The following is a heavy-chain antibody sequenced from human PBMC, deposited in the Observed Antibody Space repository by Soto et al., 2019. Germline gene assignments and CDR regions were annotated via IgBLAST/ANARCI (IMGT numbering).Heavy chain of an antibody. Sequence: QVQLQESGPGLVKPSGTLSLICAVSGDSIRSDKWWSWVRQPPGKGLEWIGEIYHSGSTKYNPSLKSRVTLSVDKSKNQFSLNVISVTDADTAFYYCARGETQQQRDYWGQGTLVTVSS. J-gene: IGHJ4*02. D-gene: IGHD6-13*01. V-gene: IGHV4-4*02. CDR3: ARGETQQQRDY. CDR2: IYHSGST. CDR1: GDSIRSDKW.